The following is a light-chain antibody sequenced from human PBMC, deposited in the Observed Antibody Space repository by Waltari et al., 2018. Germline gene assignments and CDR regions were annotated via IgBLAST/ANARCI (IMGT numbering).Light chain of an antibody. V-gene: IGKV1-12*01. CDR3: QQGDTSPPT. Sequence: IHLTQSPFSVFASVGERVSISCRASQDISTSLAWYQQKSGKAPSLLIYHSSTLQSGVPSRFSGAGTGTDFTLTINNLHPEDFATYFCQQGDTSPPTFGPGTKVELK. J-gene: IGKJ1*01. CDR2: HSS. CDR1: QDISTS.